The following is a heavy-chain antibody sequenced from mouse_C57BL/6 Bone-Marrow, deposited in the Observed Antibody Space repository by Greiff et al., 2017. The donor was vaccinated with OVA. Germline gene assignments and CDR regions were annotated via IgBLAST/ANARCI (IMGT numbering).Heavy chain of an antibody. D-gene: IGHD2-3*01. V-gene: IGHV5-6*01. J-gene: IGHJ3*01. CDR1: GFTFSSYG. CDR3: ARHNRDGYQFAY. Sequence: EVQVVESGGDLVKPGGSLKLSCAASGFTFSSYGMSWVRQTPDKRLEWVATISSGGSYTYYPDSVTGRFTISRDNAKNTLYLQMSSLKSEDTAMYYCARHNRDGYQFAYWGQGTLVTVSA. CDR2: ISSGGSYT.